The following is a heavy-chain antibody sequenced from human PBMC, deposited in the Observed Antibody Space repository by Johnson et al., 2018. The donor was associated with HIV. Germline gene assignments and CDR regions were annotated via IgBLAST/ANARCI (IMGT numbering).Heavy chain of an antibody. V-gene: IGHV3-15*01. CDR2: IKSKSDGGTA. CDR1: GFTLSNAW. D-gene: IGHD5-24*01. Sequence: VQLVESGGGLVKPGGSLRLSCAASGFTLSNAWMSWVRQAPGKGLEWVGRIKSKSDGGTADYVAPVRGRFTISRDDSKNTLYLQMNSLKTEDTAVYYCMTMATTHEGYAFDIWGQGTMVTVSS. CDR3: MTMATTHEGYAFDI. J-gene: IGHJ3*02.